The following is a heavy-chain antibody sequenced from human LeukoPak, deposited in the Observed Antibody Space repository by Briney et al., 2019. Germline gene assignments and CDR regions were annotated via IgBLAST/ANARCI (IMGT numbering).Heavy chain of an antibody. Sequence: PGGCRRPSRAASGFTFCSFAIGWGRPAPGEGLGWGSAISGSGGSTYYADSVKGRFTISRDNSNNTLYLQMNSLRAEDTAVYYCAKDRLEGSDFDYWGQGTLVTVSS. CDR1: GFTFCSFA. V-gene: IGHV3-23*01. D-gene: IGHD6-6*01. CDR3: AKDRLEGSDFDY. J-gene: IGHJ4*02. CDR2: ISGSGGST.